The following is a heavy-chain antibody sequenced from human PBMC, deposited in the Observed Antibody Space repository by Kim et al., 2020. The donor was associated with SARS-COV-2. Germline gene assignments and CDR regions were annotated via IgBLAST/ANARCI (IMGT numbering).Heavy chain of an antibody. Sequence: ASVKVSCKASGYTFTSYAMNWVRQAPGQGLEWMGWINTNTGNPTYAQGFTGRFVFSLDTSVSTAYLQISSLKAEDTAVYYCASTGLTGYNDAFDIWGQGTMVTVSS. J-gene: IGHJ3*02. CDR2: INTNTGNP. CDR1: GYTFTSYA. V-gene: IGHV7-4-1*02. CDR3: ASTGLTGYNDAFDI. D-gene: IGHD3-9*01.